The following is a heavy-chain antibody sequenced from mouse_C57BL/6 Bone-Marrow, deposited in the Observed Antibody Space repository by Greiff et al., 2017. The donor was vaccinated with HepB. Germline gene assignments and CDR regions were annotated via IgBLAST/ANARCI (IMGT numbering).Heavy chain of an antibody. V-gene: IGHV5-17*01. J-gene: IGHJ2*01. CDR3: ARANWDEVDY. CDR1: GFTFSDYG. D-gene: IGHD4-1*01. CDR2: ISSGSSTI. Sequence: EVKLMESGGGLVKPGGSLKLSCAASGFTFSDYGMHWVRQAPEKGLEWVAYISSGSSTIYYADTVKGRFTISRDNAKNTLFLQMTSLRSEDTAMYYCARANWDEVDYWGQGTTLTVSS.